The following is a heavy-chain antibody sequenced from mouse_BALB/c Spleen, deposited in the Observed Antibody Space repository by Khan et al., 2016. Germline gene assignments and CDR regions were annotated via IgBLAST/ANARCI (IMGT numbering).Heavy chain of an antibody. V-gene: IGHV14-3*02. Sequence: IQLVQSGAELVKPGASVKLSCTAPGFNIKDTYMHWVKQRPEQGLEWIGRIDPANGNTKYDPKFQGKATITADTSSNTAYLQLSSLTSEDTAVYYCARLSYGSSYAMDYWGQGTSVTVSS. CDR2: IDPANGNT. CDR3: ARLSYGSSYAMDY. CDR1: GFNIKDTY. D-gene: IGHD1-1*01. J-gene: IGHJ4*01.